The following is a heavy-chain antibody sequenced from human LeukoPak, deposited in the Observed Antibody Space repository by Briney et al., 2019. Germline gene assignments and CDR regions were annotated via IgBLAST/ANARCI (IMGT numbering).Heavy chain of an antibody. CDR3: ARLYGTAMVFDY. J-gene: IGHJ4*02. CDR1: GVSISSNY. CDR2: IYNGGST. V-gene: IGHV4-59*01. Sequence: SETLSLTCTVSGVSISSNYWSWIRQPPGKGLEWIGYIYNGGSTNYNPSLKSRVTISVDTSKKQFSLKLTSVTAADTAVYYCARLYGTAMVFDYWGQGTLVTVSS. D-gene: IGHD5-18*01.